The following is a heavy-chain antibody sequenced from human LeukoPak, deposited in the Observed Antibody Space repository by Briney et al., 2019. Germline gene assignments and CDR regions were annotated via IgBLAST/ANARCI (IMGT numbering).Heavy chain of an antibody. Sequence: SGTLSLTCAVTGDSIRSSSFYWGWIRQPPGKGLEWIGSFYYGGNTNYNPSLKSRVTISVDTSKHQFSLSLDSVTAADTALYFCARGMRLGELSLIGGWFDPWGQGILVTVSS. CDR2: FYYGGNT. CDR1: GDSIRSSSFY. J-gene: IGHJ5*02. CDR3: ARGMRLGELSLIGGWFDP. V-gene: IGHV4-39*01. D-gene: IGHD3-16*02.